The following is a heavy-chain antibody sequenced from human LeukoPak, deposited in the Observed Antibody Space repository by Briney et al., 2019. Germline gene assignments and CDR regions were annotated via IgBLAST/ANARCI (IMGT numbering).Heavy chain of an antibody. CDR1: GYTFTSYG. D-gene: IGHD5-12*01. J-gene: IGHJ4*02. CDR2: ISAYNGNT. V-gene: IGHV1-18*01. Sequence: ASVKLSCKASGYTFTSYGISWVRQAPGQGLEWMGWISAYNGNTNYAQKLQGRVTMTTDTSTSTAYMELRSLRSDYTAVYYCAGGRRLREFDYWGQGTLVTVSS. CDR3: AGGRRLREFDY.